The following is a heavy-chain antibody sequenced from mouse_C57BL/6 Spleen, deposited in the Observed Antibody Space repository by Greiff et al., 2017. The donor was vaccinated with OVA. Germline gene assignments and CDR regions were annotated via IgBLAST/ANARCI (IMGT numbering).Heavy chain of an antibody. CDR2: IYPGDGDT. Sequence: QVQLQQSGPELVKPGASVKISCKASGYAFSSSWMNWVKQRPGKGLEWIGRIYPGDGDTNYNGKFKGKATLTADKSSSTAYMQLSSLTSEDSAVYFCAREEDGYYEDYWGQGTTLTVSS. CDR3: AREEDGYYEDY. D-gene: IGHD2-3*01. J-gene: IGHJ2*01. CDR1: GYAFSSSW. V-gene: IGHV1-82*01.